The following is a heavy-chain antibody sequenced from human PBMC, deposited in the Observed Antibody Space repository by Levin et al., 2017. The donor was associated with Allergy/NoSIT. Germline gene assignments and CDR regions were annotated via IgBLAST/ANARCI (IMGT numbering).Heavy chain of an antibody. V-gene: IGHV3-23*01. D-gene: IGHD1-26*01. CDR1: GFALSGFA. CDR3: AKSQGLSGRSFGD. CDR2: ISDSGAHT. Sequence: GGSLRLSCAASGFALSGFAMSWVRQAPGQGLGWVSAISDSGAHTYYADSVRGRFTISRDNSRNTLFPQMNTLGAEDTAVYYCAKSQGLSGRSFGDWGQGTLVTVSS. J-gene: IGHJ4*02.